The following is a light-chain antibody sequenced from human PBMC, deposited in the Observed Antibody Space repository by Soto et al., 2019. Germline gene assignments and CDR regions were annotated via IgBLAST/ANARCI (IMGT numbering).Light chain of an antibody. CDR3: SSYTTSSTYV. Sequence: QSVLTQPASVSGSPGQSITISCTGTSSDVGNYVSWYQQHPGKAPKVMIYDVSNRPSGVSYRFSGSKSGNTASLTISGLQAEDEADYYCSSYTTSSTYVFGTGTKVTVL. V-gene: IGLV2-14*01. CDR1: SSDVGNY. J-gene: IGLJ1*01. CDR2: DVS.